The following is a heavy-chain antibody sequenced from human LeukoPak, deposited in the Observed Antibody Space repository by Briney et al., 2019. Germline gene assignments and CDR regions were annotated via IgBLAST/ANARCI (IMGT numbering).Heavy chain of an antibody. CDR1: GFSISNGYY. V-gene: IGHV4-38-2*01. CDR2: IYHSGST. D-gene: IGHD3-22*01. Sequence: SETLSLTCAVSGFSISNGYYWGWIRQPPGKGPEWIGSIYHSGSTYYNPSLKSRVTISVDTSKNQFSLKLSSVTAADTAVYYCGRYNSGYYYYFDYWGQGTLVTVSS. CDR3: GRYNSGYYYYFDY. J-gene: IGHJ4*02.